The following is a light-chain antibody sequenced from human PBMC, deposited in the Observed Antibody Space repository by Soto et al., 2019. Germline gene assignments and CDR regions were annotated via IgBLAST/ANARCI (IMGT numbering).Light chain of an antibody. CDR1: KSGNSN. Sequence: EIVITRSAVALTETPGDMSTLSCMASKSGNSNLVWYQQKPGQAPRLLIYGVSSRATGIPVRFSGSGSGTEFTLTISRLQSEDFAIYYCQQNNNLPLTFGQGTRLEIK. CDR3: QQNNNLPLT. J-gene: IGKJ5*01. CDR2: GVS. V-gene: IGKV3-15*01.